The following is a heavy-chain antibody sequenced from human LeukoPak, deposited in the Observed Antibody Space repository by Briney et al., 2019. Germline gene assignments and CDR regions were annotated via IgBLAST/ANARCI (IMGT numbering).Heavy chain of an antibody. Sequence: PGGSLRLSCAASGFTFSSYEMNWVRQAPGKGLEWVSYISSSGSTIYYADSVKGRFTISRDNSKNTLYLQMNSLRAEDTAVYYCARDQYYGYSSSWAHAFDIWGQGTMVTVSS. CDR2: ISSSGSTI. J-gene: IGHJ3*02. V-gene: IGHV3-48*03. CDR3: ARDQYYGYSSSWAHAFDI. D-gene: IGHD6-13*01. CDR1: GFTFSSYE.